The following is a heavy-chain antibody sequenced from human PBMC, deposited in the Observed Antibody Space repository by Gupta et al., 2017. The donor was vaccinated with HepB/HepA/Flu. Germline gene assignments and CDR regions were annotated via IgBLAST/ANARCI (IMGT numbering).Heavy chain of an antibody. CDR2: ISYDGSNK. CDR1: GFTFSSYG. V-gene: IGHV3-30*18. D-gene: IGHD3-3*01. J-gene: IGHJ5*02. CDR3: AKDHEWPPGVLRDSNVEGDNWFDP. Sequence: QVQLVESGGGVVQPGRSLRLSCAASGFTFSSYGMHWVRQAPGKGLEWVAVISYDGSNKYYADSVKGRFTISRDNSKNTLYLQMNSLRAEDTAVYYCAKDHEWPPGVLRDSNVEGDNWFDPWGQGTLVTVSS.